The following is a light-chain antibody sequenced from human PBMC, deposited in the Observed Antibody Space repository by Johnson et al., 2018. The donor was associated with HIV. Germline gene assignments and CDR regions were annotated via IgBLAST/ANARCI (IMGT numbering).Light chain of an antibody. CDR2: ANN. CDR3: GTWVSSLSAPYV. Sequence: QSVLTQPPSVSAAPGQKVTIACSGSSSNIGNNYVSWYQQLPGTAPKLLIYANNRRPSGIPDRFSGSKSGTSATLGIPGLQTWDAADYYCGTWVSSLSAPYVFGTGTKVTVL. CDR1: SSNIGNNY. V-gene: IGLV1-51*02. J-gene: IGLJ1*01.